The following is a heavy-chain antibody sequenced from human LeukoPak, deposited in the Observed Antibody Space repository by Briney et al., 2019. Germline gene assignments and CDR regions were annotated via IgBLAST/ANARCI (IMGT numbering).Heavy chain of an antibody. CDR2: IIPIFGTA. CDR1: GGTFNSYA. Sequence: GASVKVSCKASGGTFNSYAISWVRQAPGQGLEWMGGIIPIFGTANYAQKFQGRVTITTDDSTSTAYMELSSLRSEDTAVYYCARSGSYYTYYYYYMDVWGKGTTVTVSS. CDR3: ARSGSYYTYYYYYMDV. V-gene: IGHV1-69*05. D-gene: IGHD1-26*01. J-gene: IGHJ6*03.